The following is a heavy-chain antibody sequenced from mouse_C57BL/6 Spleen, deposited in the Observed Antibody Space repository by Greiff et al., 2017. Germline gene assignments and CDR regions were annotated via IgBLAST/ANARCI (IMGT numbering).Heavy chain of an antibody. CDR2: IYPGSGST. J-gene: IGHJ1*03. CDR1: GYTFTSYW. D-gene: IGHD2-4*01. V-gene: IGHV1-55*01. CDR3: ARSGDYDGDFDV. Sequence: VKLQQPGAELVKPGASVKMSCKASGYTFTSYWITWVKQRPGQGLEWIGDIYPGSGSTNYNEKFKSKATLTVDTSSSTAYMQLSSLTSEDSAVYYCARSGDYDGDFDVWGTGTTVTVSS.